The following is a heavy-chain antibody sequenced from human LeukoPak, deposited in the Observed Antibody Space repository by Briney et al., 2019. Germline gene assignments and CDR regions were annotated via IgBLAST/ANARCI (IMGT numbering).Heavy chain of an antibody. Sequence: ASVKVSCKASGYTFTSYGISWVRQAPGQGLEWMGWISAYNGNTNYAQKLQGRVTMTTDTSTSTAYMELRSLRSDDTAVYYCARVHTAMAIAPFDYWGQGTLVTVSS. J-gene: IGHJ4*02. D-gene: IGHD5-18*01. V-gene: IGHV1-18*01. CDR1: GYTFTSYG. CDR3: ARVHTAMAIAPFDY. CDR2: ISAYNGNT.